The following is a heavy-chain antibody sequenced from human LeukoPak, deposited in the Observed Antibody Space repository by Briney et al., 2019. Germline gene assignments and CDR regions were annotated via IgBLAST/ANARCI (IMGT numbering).Heavy chain of an antibody. Sequence: GGSLRLSCAASGFTFSGYAMSWVRQAPGKGLEWVSAISGSGGSTYYADSVKGRFTISRDNAKNSLYLQMNSLRAEDTAVYYCAEAEGGPFLSSIDDWGQGTLVTVSS. D-gene: IGHD2-15*01. J-gene: IGHJ4*03. CDR2: ISGSGGST. V-gene: IGHV3-23*01. CDR3: AEAEGGPFLSSIDD. CDR1: GFTFSGYA.